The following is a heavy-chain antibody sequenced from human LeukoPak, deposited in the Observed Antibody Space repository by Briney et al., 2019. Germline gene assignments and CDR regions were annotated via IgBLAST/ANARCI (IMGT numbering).Heavy chain of an antibody. CDR3: ARGGYTYGSNYYYATYV. J-gene: IGHJ6*02. CDR1: GFPVSSNY. V-gene: IGHV3-53*04. D-gene: IGHD5-18*01. CDR2: IYRGGTT. Sequence: GGSLRLSCAASGFPVSSNYMTWVRQAPGKRLEWVSLIYRGGTTYYADSVKGRLTISRHNSMNTLYLQMKSLRAEDTAVYYCARGGYTYGSNYYYATYVWGQRSTVTVSS.